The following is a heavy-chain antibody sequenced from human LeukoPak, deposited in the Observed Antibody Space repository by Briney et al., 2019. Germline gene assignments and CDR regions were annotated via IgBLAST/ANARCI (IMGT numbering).Heavy chain of an antibody. CDR3: ARDQSGSFDY. Sequence: GRSLRLSCAASGFTFSSYAMHWVRQAPGKGLEWGAVISYDGSNKYYADSVKGRFTISRDNSKNTLYLQMNSLRAEDTAVYYCARDQSGSFDYWGQGTLVTVSS. CDR2: ISYDGSNK. D-gene: IGHD1-26*01. CDR1: GFTFSSYA. J-gene: IGHJ4*02. V-gene: IGHV3-30*04.